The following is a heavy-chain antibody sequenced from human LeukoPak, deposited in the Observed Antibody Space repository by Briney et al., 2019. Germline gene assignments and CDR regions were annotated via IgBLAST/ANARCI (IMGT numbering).Heavy chain of an antibody. V-gene: IGHV4-59*08. CDR1: GGSISSYY. J-gene: IGHJ6*02. Sequence: PSETLSLTCTVSGGSISSYYWSWIRQPPGKGLEWIGYIYYSGSTNYNPSLKSRVTISVDTSKNQFSLKLSSVTAADTAVYYCATGWYYYYGMDVWGQGTTVTVSS. CDR3: ATGWYYYYGMDV. CDR2: IYYSGST.